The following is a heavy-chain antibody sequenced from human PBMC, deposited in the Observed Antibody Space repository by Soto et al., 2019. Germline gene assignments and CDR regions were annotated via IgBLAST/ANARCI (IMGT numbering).Heavy chain of an antibody. D-gene: IGHD6-19*01. V-gene: IGHV2-5*02. CDR3: VHSIAVPPVRYYFGMDV. Sequence: QITLKESGPTLVKPTQTLTLTCTFSGFSLSTSGVGVGWIRQPPGKALEWLALIYWDDDKRYSPSLKSRLTSTKAYSKNQVVLTMTNMDPLDTATYYCVHSIAVPPVRYYFGMDVWGQGTTVTVS. CDR2: IYWDDDK. CDR1: GFSLSTSGVG. J-gene: IGHJ6*02.